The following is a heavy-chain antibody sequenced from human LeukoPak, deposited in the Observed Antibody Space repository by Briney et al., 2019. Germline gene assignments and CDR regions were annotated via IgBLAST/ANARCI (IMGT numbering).Heavy chain of an antibody. CDR1: GFTFSDYA. V-gene: IGHV3-23*01. Sequence: GGSLRLSRAASGFTFSDYAMSWVRQAPGKGLEWLSVISGGSSGSTYYADSVTGRFTVSRDNSKNTVDLQMNNLRVDDTAIYYCAKDKEDFDWLMPFDYWGQGTLVTVSS. CDR2: ISGGSSGST. J-gene: IGHJ4*02. D-gene: IGHD3-9*01. CDR3: AKDKEDFDWLMPFDY.